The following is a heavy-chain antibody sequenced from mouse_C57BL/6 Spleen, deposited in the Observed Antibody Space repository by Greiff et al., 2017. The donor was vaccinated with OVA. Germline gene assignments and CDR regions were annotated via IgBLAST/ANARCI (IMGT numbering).Heavy chain of an antibody. CDR1: GFTFSDYG. CDR2: ISNLAYSI. CDR3: ARKRSDWYFDV. Sequence: EVQGVESGGGLVQPGGSLKLSCAASGFTFSDYGMAWVRQAPRKGPEWVAFISNLAYSIYYADTVTGRFTISRENAKNTLYLEMSSLRSEDTAMYYCARKRSDWYFDVWGTGTTVTVSS. V-gene: IGHV5-15*01. J-gene: IGHJ1*03.